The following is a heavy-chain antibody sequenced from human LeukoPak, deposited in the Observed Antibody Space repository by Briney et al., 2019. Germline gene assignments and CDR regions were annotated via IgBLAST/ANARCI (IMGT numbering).Heavy chain of an antibody. V-gene: IGHV3-21*01. D-gene: IGHD1-26*01. CDR3: ARSGVGAPVDY. CDR1: GFSFSTYN. Sequence: PGGSLRLSCAASGFSFSTYNMNWVRQAPGKGLEWVSSITTSSTYIYYADSVKGRFTISRDNAKNSLYLQMNSLRAEDTAVYYCARSGVGAPVDYWGQGTLVTVSS. J-gene: IGHJ4*02. CDR2: ITTSSTYI.